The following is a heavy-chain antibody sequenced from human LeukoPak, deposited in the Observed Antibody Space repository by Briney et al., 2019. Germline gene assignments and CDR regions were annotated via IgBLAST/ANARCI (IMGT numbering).Heavy chain of an antibody. V-gene: IGHV3-33*01. CDR1: GFTFSSYG. Sequence: GGSLRLSCAASGFTFSSYGMHWVRQAPGKGLEWVAVIRYDGSNKYYADSVKGRFTISRDNSKNTLYLQMNSLRAEDTAVYYCARDLYDSSGYYQNWFDPWGQGTLVTVSS. D-gene: IGHD3-22*01. CDR3: ARDLYDSSGYYQNWFDP. J-gene: IGHJ5*02. CDR2: IRYDGSNK.